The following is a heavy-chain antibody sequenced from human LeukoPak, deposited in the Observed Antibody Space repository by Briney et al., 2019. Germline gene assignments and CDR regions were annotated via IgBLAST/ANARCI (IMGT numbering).Heavy chain of an antibody. CDR2: ISSSSSTI. Sequence: PGGSLRLSCAASGFSFSTYSMNWVRQAPGKGLEWVSYISSSSSTIYYADSVKGRFTISRDNAKNSLYLQMNSLRAEDTALYYCAKGSGYSSGSGDYWGQGTLVTVSS. V-gene: IGHV3-48*01. CDR1: GFSFSTYS. CDR3: AKGSGYSSGSGDY. D-gene: IGHD6-19*01. J-gene: IGHJ4*02.